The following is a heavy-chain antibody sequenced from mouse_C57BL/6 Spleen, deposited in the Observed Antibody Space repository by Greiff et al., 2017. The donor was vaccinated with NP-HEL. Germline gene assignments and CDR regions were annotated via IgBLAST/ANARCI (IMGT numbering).Heavy chain of an antibody. Sequence: EVHLVESEGGLVQPGSSMKLSCTASGFTFSDYYMAWVRQVPEKGLEWVANINYDGSSTYYLDSLKSRFIISRDNAKNILYLQMSSLKSEDTATYYCARDGGLPYYDAMDYWGQGTSVTVSS. CDR2: INYDGSST. D-gene: IGHD2-4*01. J-gene: IGHJ4*01. V-gene: IGHV5-16*01. CDR3: ARDGGLPYYDAMDY. CDR1: GFTFSDYY.